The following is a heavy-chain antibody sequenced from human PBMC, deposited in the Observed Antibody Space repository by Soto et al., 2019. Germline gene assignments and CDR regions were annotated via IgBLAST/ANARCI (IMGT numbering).Heavy chain of an antibody. J-gene: IGHJ4*02. CDR2: IYYSGST. D-gene: IGHD3-16*01. V-gene: IGHV4-31*03. CDR3: ASLWGLETSWIDFDY. CDR1: GGSISSGGYY. Sequence: SETLSPTCTFSGGSISSGGYYWSWIRQHPGKGLEWIGYIYYSGSTYYNPSLKSRVTISVDTSKNQFSLKLSSVTAADTAVYYCASLWGLETSWIDFDYWGQGTLVTVSS.